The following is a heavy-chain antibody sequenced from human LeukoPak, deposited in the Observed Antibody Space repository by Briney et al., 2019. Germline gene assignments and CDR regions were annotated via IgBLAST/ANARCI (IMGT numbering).Heavy chain of an antibody. CDR3: AKAPHYAKISYYFDY. D-gene: IGHD4-17*01. J-gene: IGHJ4*02. CDR2: MNPNSGNT. V-gene: IGHV1-8*01. CDR1: GYTFTSYD. Sequence: ASVKVSCKASGYTFTSYDINWVRQATGQGLEWMGWMNPNSGNTGYAQKFQGRVTMTRNTSISTAYMELNSLRAEDTAVYYCAKAPHYAKISYYFDYWGQGTLVTVSS.